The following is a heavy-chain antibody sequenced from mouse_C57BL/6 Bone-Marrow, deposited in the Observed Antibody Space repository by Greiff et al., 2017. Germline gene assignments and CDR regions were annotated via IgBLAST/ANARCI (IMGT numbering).Heavy chain of an antibody. D-gene: IGHD1-1*01. CDR1: GYTFTSYG. V-gene: IGHV1-58*01. CDR2: IYIGNGYT. CDR3: ASVYGSSSLYFDV. Sequence: EVKLMESGAELVRPGSSVKMSCKTSGYTFTSYGINWVKQRPGQGLEWIGYIYIGNGYTEYNEKFKGKATLTSDTSSSTAYMQLSSLTSEDSAIYFCASVYGSSSLYFDVWGTGTTVTVSS. J-gene: IGHJ1*03.